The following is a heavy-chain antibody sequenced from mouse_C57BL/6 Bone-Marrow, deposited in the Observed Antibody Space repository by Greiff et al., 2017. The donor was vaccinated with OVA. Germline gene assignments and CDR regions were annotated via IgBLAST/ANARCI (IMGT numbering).Heavy chain of an antibody. D-gene: IGHD2-3*01. CDR2: ISSGGDYL. CDR1: GFTFSSYA. J-gene: IGHJ4*01. Sequence: EVKLVESGEGLVKPGGSLKLSCAASGFTFSSYAMSWVRPTPEKRLEWVAYISSGGDYLYYADTVKGRFTISRDNARNTLYLQMSSLKSEDTAMYYCTRDGYYAMDYWGQGTSVTVSS. CDR3: TRDGYYAMDY. V-gene: IGHV5-9-1*02.